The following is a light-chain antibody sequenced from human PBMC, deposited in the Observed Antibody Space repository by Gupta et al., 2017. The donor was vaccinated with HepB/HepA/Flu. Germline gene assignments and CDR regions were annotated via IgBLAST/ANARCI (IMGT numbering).Light chain of an antibody. J-gene: IGLJ2*01. V-gene: IGLV1-44*01. CDR3: SAWDTSRNVVV. CDR2: YND. Sequence: QSVLTQSTSVSGAPGQRVTISCSGSRSNVGRNNVNCYQQLPGTAPNLLIYYNDERHSGVPERISGSKSGTSASLSISGLQAEDEADYYCSAWDTSRNVVVFGGGTKLTVL. CDR1: RSNVGRNN.